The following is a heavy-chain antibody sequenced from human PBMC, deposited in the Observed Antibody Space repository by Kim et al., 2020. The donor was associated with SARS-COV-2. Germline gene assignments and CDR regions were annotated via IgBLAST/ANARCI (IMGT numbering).Heavy chain of an antibody. CDR1: GDSVSSNSAA. Sequence: SQTLSLTCAISGDSVSSNSAAWNWIRQSPSRGLEWLGRTYYRSKWYNDYAVSVKSRITINPDTSKNQFSLQLNSVTPEDTAVYYCARDLSGLLFGLRWYNWFDPWGQGTLVTVSS. D-gene: IGHD3-16*01. V-gene: IGHV6-1*01. CDR2: TYYRSKWYN. J-gene: IGHJ5*02. CDR3: ARDLSGLLFGLRWYNWFDP.